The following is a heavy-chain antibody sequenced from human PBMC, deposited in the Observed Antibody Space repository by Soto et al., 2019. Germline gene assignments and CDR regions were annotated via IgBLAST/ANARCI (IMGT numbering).Heavy chain of an antibody. Sequence: SETLSLTCTVSGDYFSTYGWTWIRQPPGKGLEWIGYIYYSGSTNYNPSLKSRVTISIDTSKNQFSLNVTSVTAADTAMYYCARTRDGYTAFDYWGQGTLVTVSS. J-gene: IGHJ4*02. CDR1: GDYFSTYG. CDR3: ARTRDGYTAFDY. D-gene: IGHD6-25*01. CDR2: IYYSGST. V-gene: IGHV4-59*01.